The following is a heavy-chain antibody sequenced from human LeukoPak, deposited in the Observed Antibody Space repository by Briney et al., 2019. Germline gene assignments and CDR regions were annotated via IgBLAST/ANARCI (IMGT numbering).Heavy chain of an antibody. CDR2: INHSGST. Sequence: SETLSLTCTVSGGSISSSSYYWSWIRQPPGKGLEWIGEINHSGSTNYNPSLKSRVTISVDTSKNQFSLKLSSVTAADTAVYYCARDGSNWFDPWGQGTLVTVSS. CDR1: GGSISSSSYY. V-gene: IGHV4-39*07. CDR3: ARDGSNWFDP. J-gene: IGHJ5*02.